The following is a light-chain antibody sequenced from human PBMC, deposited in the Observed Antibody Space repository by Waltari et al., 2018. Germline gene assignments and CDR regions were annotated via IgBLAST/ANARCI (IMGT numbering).Light chain of an antibody. CDR3: QTGGNGTWV. CDR2: ANSDGSH. V-gene: IGLV4-69*01. J-gene: IGLJ3*02. Sequence: QQAEKGSRSVIKANSDGSHSRGHEIPDSFSGSSSGAERHLTTSSLQAEDEADYYCQTGGNGTWVFGGGTKLTVL.